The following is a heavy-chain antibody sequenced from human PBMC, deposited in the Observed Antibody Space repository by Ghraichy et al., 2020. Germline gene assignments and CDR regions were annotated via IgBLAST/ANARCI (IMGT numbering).Heavy chain of an antibody. V-gene: IGHV1-69*04. J-gene: IGHJ6*02. Sequence: SVKVSCKASGGTFSSYAISWVRQAPGQGLEWMGRIIPILGIANYAQKFQGRVTITADKSTSTAYMELSSLRSEDTAVYYCARVDWNGLYGMDVWGQGTTVTVSS. CDR3: ARVDWNGLYGMDV. CDR2: IIPILGIA. D-gene: IGHD1-1*01. CDR1: GGTFSSYA.